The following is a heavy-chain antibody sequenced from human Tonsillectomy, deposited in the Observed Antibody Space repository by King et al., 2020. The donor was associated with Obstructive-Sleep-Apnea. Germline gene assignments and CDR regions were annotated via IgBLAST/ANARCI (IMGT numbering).Heavy chain of an antibody. V-gene: IGHV1-18*04. J-gene: IGHJ3*02. Sequence: QLVQSGAEVKKPGASVKVSCKDSGYTFTSYGISWVRQAPGQGLEWMGWISAYNGNTNYAQKLQGRVTMTTDTSTSTAYMELRSLRSDDTAVYYCALVWSPAYGGNSVTDAFDIWGQGTMVTVSS. D-gene: IGHD4-23*01. CDR1: GYTFTSYG. CDR3: ALVWSPAYGGNSVTDAFDI. CDR2: ISAYNGNT.